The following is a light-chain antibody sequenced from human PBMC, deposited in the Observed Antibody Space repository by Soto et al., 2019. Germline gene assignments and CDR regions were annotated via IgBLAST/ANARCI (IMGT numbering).Light chain of an antibody. CDR2: AAS. Sequence: DIQLTQSPSFLSASVGDRGTITCRASQGISSYLAWYQQKPGKAPKLLIYAASPLQSGVPSRFSGSGSGTEFTLTISSLQPEDFATYYCQQLNSYPSTFGGGTKVEIK. CDR1: QGISSY. CDR3: QQLNSYPST. V-gene: IGKV1-9*01. J-gene: IGKJ4*01.